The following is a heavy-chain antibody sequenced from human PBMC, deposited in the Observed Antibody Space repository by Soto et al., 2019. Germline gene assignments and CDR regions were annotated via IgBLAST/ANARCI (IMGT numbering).Heavy chain of an antibody. V-gene: IGHV4-30-4*01. D-gene: IGHD3-3*01. CDR3: ARSSYFGGGDRGLCDC. J-gene: IGHJ4*02. Sequence: SETRSLTCTVSGGSISSGDYYWSWIRHPPGKGLEWIGYSYYSGSTYYNPSLKSRVTISVDTSKNQFSLKLSSVTAADTAVYYCARSSYFGGGDRGLCDCWGKGNMVSVSA. CDR1: GGSISSGDYY. CDR2: SYYSGST.